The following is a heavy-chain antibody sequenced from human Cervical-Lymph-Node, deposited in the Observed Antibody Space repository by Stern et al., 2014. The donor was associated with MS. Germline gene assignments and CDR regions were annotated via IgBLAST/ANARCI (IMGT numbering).Heavy chain of an antibody. J-gene: IGHJ5*02. CDR2: ISYDGDNK. V-gene: IGHV3-30*18. D-gene: IGHD3-22*01. Sequence: VQLVQSGGGVVQPGRSLRLSCAASGFSFSLYDMHWVRQAPGKGLEWVAAISYDGDNKFYTDSVKGRFSISRDSSKRTLYLQLNSLRPEDTAIYNCAKEPPSYNSSGYPDPWGQGTLVTVAS. CDR1: GFSFSLYD. CDR3: AKEPPSYNSSGYPDP.